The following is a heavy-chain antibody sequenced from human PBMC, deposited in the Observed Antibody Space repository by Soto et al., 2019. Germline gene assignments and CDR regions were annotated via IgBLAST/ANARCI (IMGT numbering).Heavy chain of an antibody. V-gene: IGHV3-23*01. CDR2: VSPNGQGI. CDR1: GFTLGRYG. Sequence: PVGSLRLSCAASGFTLGRYGMSWVRQAPGKGLEWVSAVSPNGQGIYYADSVRGRFTISRDFSKNTVFLHMDSLRAEDTAVYYCAKDRDYPRDYFHYWGQGTLVTVSS. J-gene: IGHJ4*02. D-gene: IGHD3-10*01. CDR3: AKDRDYPRDYFHY.